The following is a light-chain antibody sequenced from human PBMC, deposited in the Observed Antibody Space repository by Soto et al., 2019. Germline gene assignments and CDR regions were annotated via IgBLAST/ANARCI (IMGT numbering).Light chain of an antibody. CDR3: TSWTTSTTMI. CDR2: DVN. V-gene: IGLV2-14*03. Sequence: QSALTQPASVSGSPGQSITISCTGTSSDIGAYNFVSWYQQHTGKAPKLMLYDVNIRPSGGSNRFSGSKSGNTASLTISGIQAEDEADYDCTSWTTSTTMIFGGGTKLNVL. J-gene: IGLJ2*01. CDR1: SSDIGAYNF.